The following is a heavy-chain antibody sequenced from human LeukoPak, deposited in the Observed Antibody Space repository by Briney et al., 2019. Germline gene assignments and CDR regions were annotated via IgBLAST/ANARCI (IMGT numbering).Heavy chain of an antibody. CDR1: GFTFSSYA. Sequence: GGSLRLSCAASGFTFSSYAMSWVRQAPGKGLEWVSAISGSGGSTYYADSVKGRFTISRDNSKNTLYLQMNSLRAEGTAVYYCAKDLRYSSSWYGGTDAFDIWGQGTMVTVSS. CDR3: AKDLRYSSSWYGGTDAFDI. V-gene: IGHV3-23*01. J-gene: IGHJ3*02. D-gene: IGHD6-13*01. CDR2: ISGSGGST.